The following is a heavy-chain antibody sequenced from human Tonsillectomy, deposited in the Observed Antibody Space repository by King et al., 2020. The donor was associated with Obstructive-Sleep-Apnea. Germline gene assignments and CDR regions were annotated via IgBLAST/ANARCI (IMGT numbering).Heavy chain of an antibody. CDR1: GASISSGTYY. CDR2: IYFSGST. Sequence: PLQESGPGLVKPSETLSLTCTVSGASISSGTYYWGWIRQPPGKGLEWIGSIYFSGSTYYNPSLKSRVTLSVDTSRNQFSLKLTSVTAADTAIYYCARDPTITIGADWFDPWGQGTLVTVSS. D-gene: IGHD4-11*01. V-gene: IGHV4-39*07. J-gene: IGHJ5*02. CDR3: ARDPTITIGADWFDP.